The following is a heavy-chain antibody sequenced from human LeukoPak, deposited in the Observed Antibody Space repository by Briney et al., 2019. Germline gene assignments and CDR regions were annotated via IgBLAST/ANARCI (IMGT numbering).Heavy chain of an antibody. CDR3: ARVHHSSSWGTDDC. Sequence: PGGSLRLSCAASGFTFNTYTMNWVRQAPGKGLEWVANIKEDGGEKYYVDSVRGRFTISRDNAKNSLYLHMNSLRAEDTAVYYCARVHHSSSWGTDDCWGQGTLVTVSS. J-gene: IGHJ4*02. CDR2: IKEDGGEK. CDR1: GFTFNTYT. D-gene: IGHD6-13*01. V-gene: IGHV3-7*01.